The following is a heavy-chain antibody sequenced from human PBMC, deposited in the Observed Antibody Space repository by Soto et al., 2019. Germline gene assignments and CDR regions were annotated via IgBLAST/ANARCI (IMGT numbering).Heavy chain of an antibody. V-gene: IGHV3-30*18. CDR1: GFTFSSYG. CDR3: AKDRGDIVVATTQQNYYYGMDV. CDR2: ISYDGSNK. Sequence: GSLRLSCAASGFTFSSYGMHWVRQAPGKGLEWVAVISYDGSNKYYADSVKGRFTISRDNSKNTLYLQMNSLRAEDTAVYYCAKDRGDIVVATTQQNYYYGMDVWGQGTTVTVSS. D-gene: IGHD2-2*01. J-gene: IGHJ6*02.